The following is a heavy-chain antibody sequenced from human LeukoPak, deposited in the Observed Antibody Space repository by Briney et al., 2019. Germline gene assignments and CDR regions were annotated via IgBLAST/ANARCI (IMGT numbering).Heavy chain of an antibody. D-gene: IGHD5/OR15-5a*01. Sequence: PSETLSLTCAVYGESFSGYYWSWIRQPPGKGLEWIGEINHSGSTNYNPSLKSRVTISVDTSKNQFSLKLSSVTAADTAVYYCARGVWPDAFDIWGQGTMVTVSS. CDR2: INHSGST. CDR3: ARGVWPDAFDI. CDR1: GESFSGYY. V-gene: IGHV4-34*01. J-gene: IGHJ3*02.